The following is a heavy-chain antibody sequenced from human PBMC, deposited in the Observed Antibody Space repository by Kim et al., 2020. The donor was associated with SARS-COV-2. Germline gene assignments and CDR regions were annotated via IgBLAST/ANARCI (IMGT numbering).Heavy chain of an antibody. J-gene: IGHJ6*02. CDR3: TRALDGLWFGESNYYYGMDV. CDR1: GFTFSGSA. Sequence: GGSLRLSCAASGFTFSGSAMHWVHQASGKGLEWVGRIRSKANSYATAYAASVKGRFTISRDDSKNTAYLQMNSLKTEDTAVYYCTRALDGLWFGESNYYYGMDVWGQGTTVTVSS. D-gene: IGHD3-10*01. V-gene: IGHV3-73*01. CDR2: IRSKANSYAT.